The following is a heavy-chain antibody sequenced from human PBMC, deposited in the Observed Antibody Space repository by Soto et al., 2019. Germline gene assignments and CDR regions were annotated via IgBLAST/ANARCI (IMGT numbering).Heavy chain of an antibody. J-gene: IGHJ5*02. CDR2: IYYTGRT. Sequence: ETLSLTCTVSGGPISSDYCSWIRQPPGQGLDWIGYIYYTGRTNYKPSLRSRVTISADTSKNQFSLRLSSVTAADTAVYYCARTNYYGSGSYSWFDPWGQGTLVTVS. CDR3: ARTNYYGSGSYSWFDP. V-gene: IGHV4-59*01. D-gene: IGHD3-10*01. CDR1: GGPISSDY.